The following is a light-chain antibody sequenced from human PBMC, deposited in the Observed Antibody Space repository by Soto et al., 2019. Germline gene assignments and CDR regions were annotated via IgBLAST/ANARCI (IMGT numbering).Light chain of an antibody. CDR1: QSVSSSY. CDR2: GAS. J-gene: IGKJ1*01. V-gene: IGKV3-20*01. CDR3: QQYGSSYPWT. Sequence: TVLTQSLGTLSLSPGKRDTLSCRASQSVSSSYLAWYQQKPGQAPRLLIYGASTRATGVPARFSGRGSGTDFTLTIRRLEPEDFAAYYCQQYGSSYPWTFGQGTKVDIK.